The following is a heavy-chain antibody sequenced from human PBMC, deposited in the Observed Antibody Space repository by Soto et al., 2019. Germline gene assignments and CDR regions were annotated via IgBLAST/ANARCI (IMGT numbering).Heavy chain of an antibody. V-gene: IGHV5-51*01. CDR1: GYSFTSYW. Sequence: VESLKIACKGSGYSFTSYWIGWGRQMPGKGLEWMGIIYPGDSDTRYSPSFQGQVTISADKSISTAYLQWSSLKASDTAMYYCARRISSRAWDYYGMDGWGQVTTVTVSS. D-gene: IGHD1-26*01. CDR2: IYPGDSDT. J-gene: IGHJ6*02. CDR3: ARRISSRAWDYYGMDG.